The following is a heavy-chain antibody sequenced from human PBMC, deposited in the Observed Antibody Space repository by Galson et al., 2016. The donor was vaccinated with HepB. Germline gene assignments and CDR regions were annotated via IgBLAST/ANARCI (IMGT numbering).Heavy chain of an antibody. V-gene: IGHV4-61*01. D-gene: IGHD3-3*01. CDR3: ARERSYDFWSGFPSYFDY. J-gene: IGHJ4*02. CDR1: GGSVSSRSYF. CDR2: IYYSGTT. Sequence: SETLSLTCTVSGGSVSSRSYFWSWIRQPPGKGLEWIGYIYYSGTTNYNPSLKSRVIISVDTSTNQFSLKLSSVTAADTAVYYCARERSYDFWSGFPSYFDYWDQGTLVAVSS.